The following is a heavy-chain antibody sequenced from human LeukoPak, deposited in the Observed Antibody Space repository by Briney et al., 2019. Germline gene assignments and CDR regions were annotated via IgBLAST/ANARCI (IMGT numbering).Heavy chain of an antibody. CDR3: ARYDVVEGYYFDY. D-gene: IGHD2-21*01. Sequence: PSETLSLTCTVSGGSSSSYYWSWIRQPPGKGLEWIGYIYYSGSTNYNPSLKSRVTISVDTSKNQFSLKLSSVTAAGTAVYYCARYDVVEGYYFDYWGQGTLVTVSS. V-gene: IGHV4-59*01. CDR2: IYYSGST. CDR1: GGSSSSYY. J-gene: IGHJ4*02.